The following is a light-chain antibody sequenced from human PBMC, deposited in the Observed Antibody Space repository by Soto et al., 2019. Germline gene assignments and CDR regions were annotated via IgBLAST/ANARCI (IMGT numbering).Light chain of an antibody. CDR1: QYIGNS. CDR2: GAF. V-gene: IGKV3-15*01. Sequence: EVVMTQSPATLSVSPRERATLSCRASQYIGNSVAWYQQKPGQAPRLLVHGAFNTATGIPARFSGSGSGTEFTLTITSLQSEDFAVYYCHQYLHWPLTFGGGTKVEIK. CDR3: HQYLHWPLT. J-gene: IGKJ4*01.